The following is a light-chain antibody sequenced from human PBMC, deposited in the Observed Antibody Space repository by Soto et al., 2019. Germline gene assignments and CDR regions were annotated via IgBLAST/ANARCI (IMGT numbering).Light chain of an antibody. V-gene: IGKV3-15*01. Sequence: EIVMTQSPATLSVSPGERVTLSCRASQSVSRSLAWYQQKPGQAPRLLIYGASTRATGIPARFSGSGSGTEFTLTISSLQSEDFAVYYCQQYNNWPPFTFGPGTKVVIK. CDR3: QQYNNWPPFT. J-gene: IGKJ3*01. CDR2: GAS. CDR1: QSVSRS.